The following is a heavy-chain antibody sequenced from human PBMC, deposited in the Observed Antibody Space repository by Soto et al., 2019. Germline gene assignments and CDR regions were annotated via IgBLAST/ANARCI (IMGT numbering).Heavy chain of an antibody. CDR2: IIPIFGTA. V-gene: IGHV1-69*01. CDR3: AREGLGLVTALRDDAFDI. D-gene: IGHD2-21*02. Sequence: QVQLVQSGAEVKKPGSSVKVSCKASGGTFSSYAISWVRQAPGQGLEWMGGIIPIFGTANYAQKFQGRVTITADESTSTAYMELSSLRSEDTAVYYCAREGLGLVTALRDDAFDIWGQGTMVTVSS. CDR1: GGTFSSYA. J-gene: IGHJ3*02.